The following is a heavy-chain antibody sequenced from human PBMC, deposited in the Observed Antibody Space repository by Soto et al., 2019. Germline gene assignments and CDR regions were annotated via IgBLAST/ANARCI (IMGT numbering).Heavy chain of an antibody. CDR1: GYTFTRSG. J-gene: IGHJ6*02. CDR3: AREGVAPYYYYGMDV. V-gene: IGHV1-18*01. CDR2: ISTYNGDT. Sequence: QVQLVQSGAEVKKPGASVKVSCKASGYTFTRSGISWVRQAPGQGLEWMGWISTYNGDTNYAQTFQGRVTMTTDTYTSTVHIEVRSLRSDDTAVYYCAREGVAPYYYYGMDVWGQGTPVTVSS.